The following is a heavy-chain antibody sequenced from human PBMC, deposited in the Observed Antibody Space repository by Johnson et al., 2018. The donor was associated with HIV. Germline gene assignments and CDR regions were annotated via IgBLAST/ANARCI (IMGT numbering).Heavy chain of an antibody. D-gene: IGHD1-26*01. Sequence: VQLVESGGGLVKPGGSLRLSCVASGFTFDDYGMSWVRQAPGKGLEWVSGINWNGGSTGYADSVKGRFSISRDNGKNSLYLQMNSLRAEDTALYYCAKKGNVGSWDLDAFDIWGQGTMVTVSS. CDR1: GFTFDDYG. V-gene: IGHV3-20*04. CDR3: AKKGNVGSWDLDAFDI. CDR2: INWNGGST. J-gene: IGHJ3*02.